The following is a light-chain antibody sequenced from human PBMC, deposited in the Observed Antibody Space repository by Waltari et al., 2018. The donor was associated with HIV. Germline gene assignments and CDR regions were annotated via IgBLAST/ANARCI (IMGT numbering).Light chain of an antibody. CDR1: TSKIGGNT. J-gene: IGLJ1*01. V-gene: IGLV1-44*01. Sequence: QSVLAQPPSAPATPGQSVTISCSRTTSKIGGNTVSCDQQLPGTAPKLLSYSNNERPSGVPDRLSGSTSGTSASLVISGLQSEDEADYYCAAWDDSLKGGAFGTGTKVTVL. CDR2: SNN. CDR3: AAWDDSLKGGA.